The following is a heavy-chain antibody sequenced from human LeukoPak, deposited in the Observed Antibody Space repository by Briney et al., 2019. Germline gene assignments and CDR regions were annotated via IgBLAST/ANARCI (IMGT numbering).Heavy chain of an antibody. D-gene: IGHD1-26*01. CDR2: ISSSSSTI. V-gene: IGHV3-48*01. CDR1: GFTFSSYG. J-gene: IGHJ5*02. CDR3: ARDEAYSGTYATT. Sequence: PGGSLRLSCAASGFTFSSYGMNWVRQAPGKGLEWVSYISSSSSTIYYADSVKGRFTISRDNAKNSLYLQMNSLKAEDTAVYYCARDEAYSGTYATTWGQGTLVTVSS.